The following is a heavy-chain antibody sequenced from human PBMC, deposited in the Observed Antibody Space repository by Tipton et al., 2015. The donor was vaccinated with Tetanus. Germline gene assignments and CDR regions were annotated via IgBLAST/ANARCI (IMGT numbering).Heavy chain of an antibody. CDR1: GFTFTNYA. Sequence: SLRLSCEVSGFTFTNYAMMWVRQTPGKGLEWVSSISHSGGSTFYADSVKGRFTIPRDDSKNTLYLQLNSLRAEDSALYYCAKGRDRSTQDAYDFWGLGTLVTVSS. CDR3: AKGRDRSTQDAYDF. CDR2: ISHSGGST. V-gene: IGHV3-23*01. D-gene: IGHD2-2*01. J-gene: IGHJ4*02.